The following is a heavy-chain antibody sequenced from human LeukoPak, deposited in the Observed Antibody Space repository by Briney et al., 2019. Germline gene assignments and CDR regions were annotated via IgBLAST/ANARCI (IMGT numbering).Heavy chain of an antibody. CDR3: ARKPNSEYYFDY. V-gene: IGHV4-28*01. Sequence: PSDTLSLTCAVSDYSLSSNYWWGWIRQPPGKGLEWIGYIYYSGSTYYNPSLGSRVTMSVDPSKNQFSLKVSSVTAVDTAVYYCARKPNSEYYFDYWGQGTLVTVSS. D-gene: IGHD3-10*01. CDR1: DYSLSSNYW. CDR2: IYYSGST. J-gene: IGHJ4*02.